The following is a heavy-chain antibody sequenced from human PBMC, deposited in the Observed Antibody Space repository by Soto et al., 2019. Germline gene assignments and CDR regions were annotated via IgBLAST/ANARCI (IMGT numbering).Heavy chain of an antibody. J-gene: IGHJ4*02. V-gene: IGHV3-23*01. CDR1: GFTFSSYA. D-gene: IGHD3-22*01. CDR3: AKDLTDYYDSSGYYGSTHDY. CDR2: ISGSGGST. Sequence: PGGSLRLSCAASGFTFSSYAMSWVRQAPGKGLEWVSAISGSGGSTYYADSVKGRFTISRDNSKNTLYLQMNSLRAEDTAVYYCAKDLTDYYDSSGYYGSTHDYWGQGTLVTVSS.